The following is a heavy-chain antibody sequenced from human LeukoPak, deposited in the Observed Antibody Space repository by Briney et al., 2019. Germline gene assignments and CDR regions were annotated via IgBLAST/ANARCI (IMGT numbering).Heavy chain of an antibody. J-gene: IGHJ4*02. CDR3: ARDKGGPYYDFWSGYYPEYLDY. Sequence: GGSLRLSCAASGFTFSSYWMSWVRQAPGKGLEWVANIKQDGSEKYYVDSVKGRFTISRVNAKNSLYLQMNSLRAEDTAVYYCARDKGGPYYDFWSGYYPEYLDYWGQGTLVTVSS. CDR2: IKQDGSEK. CDR1: GFTFSSYW. V-gene: IGHV3-7*01. D-gene: IGHD3-3*01.